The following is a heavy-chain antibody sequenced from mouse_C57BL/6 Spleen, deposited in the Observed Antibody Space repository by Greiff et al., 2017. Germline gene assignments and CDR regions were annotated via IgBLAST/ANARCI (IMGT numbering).Heavy chain of an antibody. D-gene: IGHD1-1*01. J-gene: IGHJ2*01. CDR3: EELGTTVFDY. V-gene: IGHV1-54*01. Sequence: QVQLQQSGAELVRPGTSVKVSCKASGYAFTNYLIEWVKQRPGQGLEWIGVIYPGSGGTNYNEKFKGKATLTADKSSSTAYMQLSSLTSEDSAVYFCEELGTTVFDYWGQGTTLTVSS. CDR2: IYPGSGGT. CDR1: GYAFTNYL.